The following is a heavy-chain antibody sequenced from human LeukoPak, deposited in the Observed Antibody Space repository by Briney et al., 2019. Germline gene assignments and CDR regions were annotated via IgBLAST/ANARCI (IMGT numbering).Heavy chain of an antibody. CDR1: GFSFSGCG. D-gene: IGHD3-10*01. Sequence: PGGSLRHSCAASGFSFSGCGMHWVRQAPGKGLEWVPFVRYDGRDKYYGDSVKGRFTISRDNSKNTLYLQMNSLRAEDTAVYYCAKDFGSGSYDDYYMDVWGKGTTVTVSS. V-gene: IGHV3-30*02. J-gene: IGHJ6*03. CDR2: VRYDGRDK. CDR3: AKDFGSGSYDDYYMDV.